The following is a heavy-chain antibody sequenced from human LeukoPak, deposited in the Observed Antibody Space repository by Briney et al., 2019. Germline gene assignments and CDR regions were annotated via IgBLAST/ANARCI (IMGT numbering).Heavy chain of an antibody. CDR1: GGSFSGYY. D-gene: IGHD3-10*01. V-gene: IGHV4-34*01. CDR2: INHSGST. CDR3: ARPSGLVSLYYFHY. J-gene: IGHJ4*02. Sequence: SETLSLTCAVYGGSFSGYYWSWIRQPPGKGLEWIGEINHSGSTNYNPSLKSRVTISVDTSKNQFSLKLSSVTAADTAVYYCARPSGLVSLYYFHYWGQGTLVTVSS.